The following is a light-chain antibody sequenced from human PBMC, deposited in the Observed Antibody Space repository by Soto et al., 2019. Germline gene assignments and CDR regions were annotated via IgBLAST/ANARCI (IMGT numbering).Light chain of an antibody. CDR1: QSFGSN. CDR3: VQDYNYPRT. Sequence: MTQSPATLSVSPGDRATLSCRASQSFGSNLAWYQVKPGKAPKLLIYAASTLQSGVPSRFSGSGSGTDLTITISSLQPEDFETYYCVQDYNYPRTFGQGTKVDIK. J-gene: IGKJ1*01. V-gene: IGKV1-6*01. CDR2: AAS.